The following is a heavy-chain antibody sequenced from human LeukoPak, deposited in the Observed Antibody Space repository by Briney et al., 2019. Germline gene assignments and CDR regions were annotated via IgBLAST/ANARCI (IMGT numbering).Heavy chain of an antibody. CDR2: INPNSGGT. CDR3: ARDRRGYCSSTSLPCYYFDY. J-gene: IGHJ4*02. Sequence: ASVKVSCKASGYTFSDYYIHWVRQAPGQELEWMGWINPNSGGTNYAQKFQGRVTMTRDTSINTAYMELRSLRSEDTAVYYCARDRRGYCSSTSLPCYYFDYWGQGTLVTVSS. CDR1: GYTFSDYY. D-gene: IGHD2-2*01. V-gene: IGHV1-2*02.